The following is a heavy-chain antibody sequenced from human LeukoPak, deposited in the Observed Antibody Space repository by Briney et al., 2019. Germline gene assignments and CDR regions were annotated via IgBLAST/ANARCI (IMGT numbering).Heavy chain of an antibody. CDR3: ATLTGTTGSDDY. Sequence: GGSLRLSCAASGFTFSISAMPWVRQAPGKGLEWVAVISFDGSKKYYADSVKGRFTVSRDNSKSTLFLQMSTLRPDDTAVYYCATLTGTTGSDDYWGQGTLVTVSS. V-gene: IGHV3-30*04. J-gene: IGHJ4*02. CDR2: ISFDGSKK. CDR1: GFTFSISA. D-gene: IGHD1-20*01.